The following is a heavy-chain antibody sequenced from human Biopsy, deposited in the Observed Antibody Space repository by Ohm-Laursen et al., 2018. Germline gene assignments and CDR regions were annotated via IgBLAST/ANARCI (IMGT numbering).Heavy chain of an antibody. V-gene: IGHV3-21*01. D-gene: IGHD2-8*01. CDR3: ARDGEAKYCKHGVCPSDF. CDR1: GFTFRKYA. CDR2: ISASGNHI. J-gene: IGHJ4*02. Sequence: GSLRLSCAASGFTFRKYAMNWVRQAPGKGLEWVSSISASGNHIYYTDSVKGRFTVSRDNGKNSVYLQMNSLRVEDTAVYYCARDGEAKYCKHGVCPSDFWGQGTLVTVSS.